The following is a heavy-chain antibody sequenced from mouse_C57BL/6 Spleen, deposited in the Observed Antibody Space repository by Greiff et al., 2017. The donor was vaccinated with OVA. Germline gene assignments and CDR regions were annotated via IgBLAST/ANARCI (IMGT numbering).Heavy chain of an antibody. V-gene: IGHV1-55*01. CDR2: IYPGSGST. D-gene: IGHD2-5*01. CDR3: ARWSNYPWFAD. Sequence: QVQLQQPGAELVKPGASVKMSCKASGYTFTSYWITWVKQRPGQGLEWIGDIYPGSGSTNYNEKFKSKATLPVDTSSSTAYMQLSSLTSEDAAVYYCARWSNYPWFADWGQGTLVTVSA. CDR1: GYTFTSYW. J-gene: IGHJ3*01.